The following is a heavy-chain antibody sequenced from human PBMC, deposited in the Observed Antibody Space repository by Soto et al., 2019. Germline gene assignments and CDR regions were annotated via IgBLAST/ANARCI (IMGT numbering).Heavy chain of an antibody. CDR3: ARGNHYYGMDV. CDR2: ISHSGAT. Sequence: QVQLQQWGAGLLKPSETLSLTCAVYGGSFTDYYWTWLRQPPGKGLEWIGEISHSGATNYNPSLKSRVTISEDTSKNQVALKVTSVTAADTAVVYCARGNHYYGMDVWGQGSTVTVSS. CDR1: GGSFTDYY. J-gene: IGHJ6*02. V-gene: IGHV4-34*01.